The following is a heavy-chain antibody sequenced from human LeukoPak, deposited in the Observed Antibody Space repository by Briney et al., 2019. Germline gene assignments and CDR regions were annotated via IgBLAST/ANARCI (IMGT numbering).Heavy chain of an antibody. J-gene: IGHJ6*02. CDR2: ISWNSGSI. CDR3: AKDMYSDNQQLAHYYYYGMDV. Sequence: PGGSLRLSCAASGFTFDDYAMHWVRHAPGKGLEWVSGISWNSGSIGYADSVKGRFTISRDNAKNSLYLQMNSLRAEDTALYYCAKDMYSDNQQLAHYYYYGMDVWGQGTTVTVSS. CDR1: GFTFDDYA. V-gene: IGHV3-9*01. D-gene: IGHD6-13*01.